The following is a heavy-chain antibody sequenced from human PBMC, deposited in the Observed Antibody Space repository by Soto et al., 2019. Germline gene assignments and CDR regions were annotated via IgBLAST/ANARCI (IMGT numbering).Heavy chain of an antibody. V-gene: IGHV4-59*08. J-gene: IGHJ6*02. Sequence: SSETLSITCTVSGGSISSYYWSWIRQPPGKGLEWIGYIYYSGSTNYNPSLKSRVTISVDTSKNQFSLKLSSVTAADTAVYYCARNQITMVRRLWSGYYYYGMDVWGQGTTVTV. CDR2: IYYSGST. CDR1: GGSISSYY. CDR3: ARNQITMVRRLWSGYYYYGMDV. D-gene: IGHD3-10*01.